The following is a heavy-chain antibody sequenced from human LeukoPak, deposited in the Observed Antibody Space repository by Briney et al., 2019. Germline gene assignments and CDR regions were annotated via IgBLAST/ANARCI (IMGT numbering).Heavy chain of an antibody. D-gene: IGHD6-13*01. Sequence: GGSLRLSCAASGFTFSSNYMSWVRQAPGKGLEWVSYISSSGSTIYYADSVKGRFTISRDNAKNSLYLQMNSLRAEDTAVYYCARDLRGTAAGTLDYWGQGTLVTVSS. CDR2: ISSSGSTI. CDR1: GFTFSSNY. CDR3: ARDLRGTAAGTLDY. J-gene: IGHJ4*02. V-gene: IGHV3-11*04.